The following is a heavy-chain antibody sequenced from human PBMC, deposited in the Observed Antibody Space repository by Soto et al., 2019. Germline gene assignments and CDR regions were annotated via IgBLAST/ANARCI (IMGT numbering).Heavy chain of an antibody. J-gene: IGHJ5*02. Sequence: GASVKVSCKVSGYTLTELSMHWVRQAPGKGLEWVSAISGSGGSTYYADSVKGRFTISRDNSKNTLYLQMNSLRAEDTAVYYCAKEKISTSCCNLFDPWGQGTLVTVSS. V-gene: IGHV3-23*01. CDR1: GYTLTELS. CDR2: ISGSGGST. CDR3: AKEKISTSCCNLFDP. D-gene: IGHD2-2*01.